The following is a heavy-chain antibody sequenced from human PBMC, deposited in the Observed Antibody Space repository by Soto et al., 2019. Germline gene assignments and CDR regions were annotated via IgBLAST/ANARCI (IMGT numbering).Heavy chain of an antibody. CDR2: FDPEDGER. CDR3: ATNLAAAAMALDY. V-gene: IGHV1-24*01. Sequence: ASVKVSCKLSGYSLIELSMHWIRQAPGKGLEWMGRFDPEDGERIYAQKFQGRVTMTEDASTDTVYMELSSLRSEDTAVYYCATNLAAAAMALDYWGQGTLVTVSS. CDR1: GYSLIELS. J-gene: IGHJ4*02. D-gene: IGHD6-13*01.